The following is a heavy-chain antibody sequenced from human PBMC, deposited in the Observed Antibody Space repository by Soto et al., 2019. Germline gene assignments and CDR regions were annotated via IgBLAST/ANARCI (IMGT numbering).Heavy chain of an antibody. J-gene: IGHJ4*02. CDR3: AKTNLPGIAVAGVDY. D-gene: IGHD6-19*01. V-gene: IGHV1-3*01. CDR2: INAGNGNT. CDR1: GYTFTSYA. Sequence: QVQLVQSGAEVKKPGASVKVSCKASGYTFTSYAMHWVRQAPGQRLEWMGWINAGNGNTKYSQKFQSRVTITRDTSASTAYMELSSLRSEDTAVYYCAKTNLPGIAVAGVDYWGQGTLVTVSS.